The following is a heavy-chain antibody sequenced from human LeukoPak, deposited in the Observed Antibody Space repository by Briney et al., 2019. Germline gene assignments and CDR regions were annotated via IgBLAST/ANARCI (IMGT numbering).Heavy chain of an antibody. Sequence: SGTLSLTCGVSGGSIITTNWWSWVRQPPGKGLEWIGEIYNSGSTIYNPSLKSRVTISVDTSKNQLSLNLDSVTAADTAVYYCVRAYDYWGQGTLVTVSS. CDR1: GGSIITTNW. J-gene: IGHJ4*02. CDR2: IYNSGST. V-gene: IGHV4-4*02. CDR3: VRAYDY.